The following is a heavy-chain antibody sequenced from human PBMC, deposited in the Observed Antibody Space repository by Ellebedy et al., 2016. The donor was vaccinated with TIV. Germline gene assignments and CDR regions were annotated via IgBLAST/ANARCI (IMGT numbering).Heavy chain of an antibody. V-gene: IGHV3-48*04. CDR3: ATSPLSYYYYTMDV. D-gene: IGHD3-3*01. Sequence: GESLKISCAASGFTFSSYSMNWVRQAPGKGLEWVSYISSSSSTIYYADSVKGRFTISRDNAKNSLFLQMNSLRAEDTAVYYCATSPLSYYYYTMDVWGQGTTVTVSS. CDR1: GFTFSSYS. J-gene: IGHJ6*02. CDR2: ISSSSSTI.